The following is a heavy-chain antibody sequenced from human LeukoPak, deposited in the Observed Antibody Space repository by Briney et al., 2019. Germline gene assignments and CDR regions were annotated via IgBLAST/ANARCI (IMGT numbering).Heavy chain of an antibody. Sequence: ASVKVSRKSSAYTFTSYNMHWGRQPPGQGLEWVGIINISGGSTSYAQKFQGRVTMTRDTSTSTVYMELSSLRAEDTAVYYCARDLKLATVVTRVFVYWGQGTLVTVSS. CDR2: INISGGST. D-gene: IGHD4-23*01. J-gene: IGHJ4*02. V-gene: IGHV1-46*01. CDR3: ARDLKLATVVTRVFVY. CDR1: AYTFTSYN.